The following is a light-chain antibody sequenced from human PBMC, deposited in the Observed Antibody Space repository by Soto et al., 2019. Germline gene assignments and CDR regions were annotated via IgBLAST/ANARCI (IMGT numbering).Light chain of an antibody. CDR3: QQFRNWPWT. V-gene: IGKV3D-15*01. CDR2: GAS. CDR1: QSISIN. Sequence: EIWRPQSPGTLSVSPGDRVTLSCRASQSISINLAWYQHKPGQAPRLRIHGASTRATGVPARISGSGSGTEFTLTISSLQSEDFAVYYCQQFRNWPWTFGQGTKVDIK. J-gene: IGKJ1*01.